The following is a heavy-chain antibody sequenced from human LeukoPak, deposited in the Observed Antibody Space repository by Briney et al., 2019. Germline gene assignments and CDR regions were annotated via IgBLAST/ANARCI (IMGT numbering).Heavy chain of an antibody. V-gene: IGHV4-59*01. J-gene: IGHJ3*02. CDR1: GGSFSGYY. CDR3: ARVLRYFDWSDNAFDI. Sequence: SETLSLTCAVYGGSFSGYYWSWIRQPPGKGLEWIGYIYYSGSTNYNPSLKSRVTISVDTSKNQFSLKLSSVTAADTAVYYCARVLRYFDWSDNAFDIWGQGTMVTVSS. D-gene: IGHD3-9*01. CDR2: IYYSGST.